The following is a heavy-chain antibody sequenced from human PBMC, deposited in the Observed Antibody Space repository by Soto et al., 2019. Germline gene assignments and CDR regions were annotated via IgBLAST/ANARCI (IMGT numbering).Heavy chain of an antibody. V-gene: IGHV5-51*01. CDR3: ATHQPGSYRAGNCYWSF. CDR1: GYNFTIYW. CDR2: IYPGDSDT. J-gene: IGHJ4*01. D-gene: IGHD2-15*01. Sequence: PGESLKISCEASGYNFTIYWIAWVRQMPGKGLECMGIIYPGDSDTRYSPSFQGQVTISADKSINTAYLQWSSLRASDTAMYYCATHQPGSYRAGNCYWSFWGQGTLVTVSS.